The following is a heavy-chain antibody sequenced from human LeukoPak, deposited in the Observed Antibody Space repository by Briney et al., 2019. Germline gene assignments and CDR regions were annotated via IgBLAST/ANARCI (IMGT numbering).Heavy chain of an antibody. D-gene: IGHD6-13*01. CDR2: ISSSSSYI. V-gene: IGHV3-21*01. CDR1: GFTFSSHS. Sequence: GGSLRLSCAASGFTFSSHSMNWVRQAPGKGLEWVSSISSSSSYIYYADSVKGRFTISRDNAKNSLYLQMNSLRAEDTAVYYCAREGGYSSSYANYWGQGTLVTVSS. J-gene: IGHJ4*02. CDR3: AREGGYSSSYANY.